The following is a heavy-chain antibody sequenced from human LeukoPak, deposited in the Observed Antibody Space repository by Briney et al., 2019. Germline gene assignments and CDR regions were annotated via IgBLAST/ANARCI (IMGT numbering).Heavy chain of an antibody. Sequence: GGSLRLSCAASGFTFSSYWMSWVRQAPGKGLEWVANIKQDGSEKYYVDSVKGRFTISRDNAKNSLYLQMNSLRAEDTAVYYCAGDSSSWSRSCDYWGQGTLVTVSS. V-gene: IGHV3-7*01. CDR2: IKQDGSEK. D-gene: IGHD6-13*01. CDR3: AGDSSSWSRSCDY. CDR1: GFTFSSYW. J-gene: IGHJ4*02.